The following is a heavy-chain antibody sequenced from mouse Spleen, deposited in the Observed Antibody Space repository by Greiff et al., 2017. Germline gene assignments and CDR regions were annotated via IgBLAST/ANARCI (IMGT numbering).Heavy chain of an antibody. J-gene: IGHJ2*01. V-gene: IGHV5-12-1*01. CDR3: ARHRKGYFDY. CDR1: GFAFSSYD. Sequence: DVMLVESGGGLVKPGGSLKLSCAASGFAFSSYDMSWVRQTPEKRLEWVAYISSGGGSTYYPDTVKGRFTISRDNAKNTLYLQMSSLKSEDTAMYYCARHRKGYFDYWGQGTTLTVSS. CDR2: ISSGGGST.